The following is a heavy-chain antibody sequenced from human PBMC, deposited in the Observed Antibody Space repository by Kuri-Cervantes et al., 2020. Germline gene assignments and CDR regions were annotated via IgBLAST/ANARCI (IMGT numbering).Heavy chain of an antibody. J-gene: IGHJ1*01. Sequence: GESLKISCAASGFTFSSYWMSWVRQAPGKGLEWVAVISYDGSNKYYADSVKGRFTISRDNSKNTLYLQMDSLRAEDTAVYYCASERGYSYGLSSEPYPGVFQHWGQGTLVTVSS. CDR2: ISYDGSNK. CDR1: GFTFSSYW. CDR3: ASERGYSYGLSSEPYPGVFQH. V-gene: IGHV3-30-3*01. D-gene: IGHD5-18*01.